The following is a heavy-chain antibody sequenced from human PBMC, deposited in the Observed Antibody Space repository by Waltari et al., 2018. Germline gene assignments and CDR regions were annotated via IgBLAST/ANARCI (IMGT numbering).Heavy chain of an antibody. CDR3: ATGRRDAFDI. Sequence: QVQLVQSGAEVKKPGASVKVSCKASGYTFTSYDINWVRQATGQGLEWMGWMNPNSGNTGYAQKFQGRVTITADTSTDTAYMELSSLRSEDTAVYYCATGRRDAFDIWGQGTMVTVSS. V-gene: IGHV1-8*02. CDR1: GYTFTSYD. J-gene: IGHJ3*02. CDR2: MNPNSGNT.